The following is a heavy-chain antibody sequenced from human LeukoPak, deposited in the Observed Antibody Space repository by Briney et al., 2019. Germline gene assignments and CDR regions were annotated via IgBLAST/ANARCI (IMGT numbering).Heavy chain of an antibody. Sequence: ASVTVSSKASGYTFTSKYMHWVRQPPGQGLGWMGVITPGVGRPSHAQKFQGRATIPRDTSTRTPYMELSTLRSANTAGYDCVRLGSSAYSSSWYPFDYWGQGTLVTVSS. D-gene: IGHD6-13*01. J-gene: IGHJ4*02. CDR1: GYTFTSKY. V-gene: IGHV1-46*01. CDR2: ITPGVGRP. CDR3: VRLGSSAYSSSWYPFDY.